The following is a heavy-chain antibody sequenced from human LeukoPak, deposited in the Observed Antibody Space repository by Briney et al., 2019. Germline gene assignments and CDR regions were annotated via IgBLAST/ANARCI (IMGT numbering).Heavy chain of an antibody. V-gene: IGHV3-23*01. D-gene: IGHD1-26*01. CDR3: ASRIVGATSPFDY. J-gene: IGHJ4*02. CDR2: MSAGGSYT. CDR1: GFSFNNYA. Sequence: GGPLRLSCAASGFSFNNYAMSWVRQAPGKGLQWVSVMSAGGSYTYYADSVKGRFTISRDNSKSTLYLQMNSLRAEDTAVYYCASRIVGATSPFDYWGQGTLVTVSS.